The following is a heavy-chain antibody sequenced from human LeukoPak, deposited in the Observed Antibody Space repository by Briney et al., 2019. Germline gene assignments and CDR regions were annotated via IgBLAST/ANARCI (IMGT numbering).Heavy chain of an antibody. CDR3: ARGRYYDKYCMDV. J-gene: IGHJ6*03. D-gene: IGHD3-22*01. CDR2: IYYSGST. CDR1: GGSISSYY. V-gene: IGHV4-59*12. Sequence: SETLSLTCTVSGGSISSYYWSWIRQPPGKGLEWIGYIYYSGSTNYNPSLKSRVTISVDTSKNQFSLKLSSVTAADTAVYYCARGRYYDKYCMDVWGQGTTVTVSS.